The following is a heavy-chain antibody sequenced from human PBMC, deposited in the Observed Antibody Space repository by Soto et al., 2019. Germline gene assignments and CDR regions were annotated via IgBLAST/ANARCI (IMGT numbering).Heavy chain of an antibody. V-gene: IGHV3-74*01. CDR2: IKGDGSST. Sequence: EVQLVESGGGLVQPGGSLRLSCAASGFIFSTYWMHWVRQAPGKGLVWVSRIKGDGSSTKYADSVKGRFTISRDNAKNTLYLQMNSLRAEDTAVFYCARGVPGHYGFDVWGPGTMVTVS. J-gene: IGHJ3*01. CDR3: ARGVPGHYGFDV. D-gene: IGHD1-1*01. CDR1: GFIFSTYW.